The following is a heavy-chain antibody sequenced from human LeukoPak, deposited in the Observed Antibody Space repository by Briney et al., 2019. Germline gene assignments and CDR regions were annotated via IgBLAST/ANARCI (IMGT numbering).Heavy chain of an antibody. Sequence: GGSLRLSCAASGFAFSTYGMHWVRQAPGKGLEWVAVISYDGSNKYYADSVKGRFTISRDNSKNTLFLQMTSLRAEDTAVYFCAKGRVNYGSGSYPNDYWGQGTLVTVSS. J-gene: IGHJ4*02. V-gene: IGHV3-30*18. D-gene: IGHD3-10*01. CDR2: ISYDGSNK. CDR1: GFAFSTYG. CDR3: AKGRVNYGSGSYPNDY.